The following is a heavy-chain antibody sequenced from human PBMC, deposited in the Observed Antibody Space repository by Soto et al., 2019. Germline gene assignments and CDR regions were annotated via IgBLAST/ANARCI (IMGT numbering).Heavy chain of an antibody. J-gene: IGHJ4*02. D-gene: IGHD6-6*01. Sequence: QVQLQEMGPGLVKPSQTLTITCTVSGDSVNSAYWSWIRQLTGKALEWRGNIHHTGKTFYNPSLKSRVAISIDTSQPPFSLKMRSITAADTAVSYCARTDSYNSSFFDSWGQGTVVTAAS. CDR3: ARTDSYNSSFFDS. CDR1: GDSVNSAY. CDR2: IHHTGKT. V-gene: IGHV4-31*03.